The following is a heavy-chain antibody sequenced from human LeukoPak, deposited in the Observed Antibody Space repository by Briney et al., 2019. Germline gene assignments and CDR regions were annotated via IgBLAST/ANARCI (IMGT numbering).Heavy chain of an antibody. V-gene: IGHV3-64*01. J-gene: IGHJ4*02. Sequence: GGSVRLSCVACGFTFSSYAMLWVRQAPGRGLVFVSGLSSNGGSTYYANFVKGRFTISRDNSKNTLYLQMGSLRAEAMCVYYFARAERSLYGSYSLSGYWGQETLVTVSS. CDR1: GFTFSSYA. CDR3: ARAERSLYGSYSLSGY. CDR2: LSSNGGST. D-gene: IGHD4-23*01.